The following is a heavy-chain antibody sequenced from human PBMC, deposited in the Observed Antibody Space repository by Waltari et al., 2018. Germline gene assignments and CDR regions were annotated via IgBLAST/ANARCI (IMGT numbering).Heavy chain of an antibody. Sequence: QVQLQQWGAGLLKPSETLSLTCAVYGGSFSGYYWSWIRQPPGKGLEWIGEINHSGSTNYNSSLKSRVTISVDTSKNQFSLKLSSVTAADTSVYYCARRQQLARRPYYFDYWGQGTLVTVSS. D-gene: IGHD6-13*01. CDR2: INHSGST. CDR3: ARRQQLARRPYYFDY. J-gene: IGHJ4*02. V-gene: IGHV4-34*01. CDR1: GGSFSGYY.